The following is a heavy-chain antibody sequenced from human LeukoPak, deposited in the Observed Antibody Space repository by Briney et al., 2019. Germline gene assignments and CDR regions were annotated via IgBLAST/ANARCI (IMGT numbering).Heavy chain of an antibody. D-gene: IGHD3-10*01. J-gene: IGHJ4*02. CDR1: GFTFSGLS. V-gene: IGHV3-7*01. CDR3: ARAGSHWHYVY. CDR2: IKQDGSER. Sequence: GGSLRLSCAASGFTFSGLSMSWVRQSPTKGLEWVANIKQDGSERYYVDSVKGRFTISRDNAKNSLSLQMNNLRVEDTAVYYCARAGSHWHYVYWGQGTVVTVSS.